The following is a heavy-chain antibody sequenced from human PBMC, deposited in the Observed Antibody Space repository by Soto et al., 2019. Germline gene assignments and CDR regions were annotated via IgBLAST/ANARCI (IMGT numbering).Heavy chain of an antibody. J-gene: IGHJ4*02. CDR2: LSNDGSDK. V-gene: IGHV3-30*14. D-gene: IGHD3-16*01. CDR1: DFTFSNYA. Sequence: QGQLVESGGSVVQPGRSLRLSCVGSDFTFSNYAMHWVRQAPGKGLEWVAALSNDGSDKFYAASVKGRFTVSRDNSKHTLYLQINSLRADDTAVYYCAGFPLWRIYNYVGGSFDYWGQGTLVTVSS. CDR3: AGFPLWRIYNYVGGSFDY.